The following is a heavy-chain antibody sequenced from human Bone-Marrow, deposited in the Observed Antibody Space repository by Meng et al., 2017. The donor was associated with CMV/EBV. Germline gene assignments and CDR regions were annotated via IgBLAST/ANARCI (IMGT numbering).Heavy chain of an antibody. Sequence: ASVKVSCKASGGTFSSYAISWVRQATGQGLEWMGWINPNSGGTKYAQKFQGRVTMTRDTSISTAYMELSRLRSDDTAVYYCARVGLRGAYWFDPWGQGTLVTVSS. D-gene: IGHD3-16*01. CDR2: INPNSGGT. J-gene: IGHJ5*02. CDR1: GGTFSSYA. V-gene: IGHV1-2*02. CDR3: ARVGLRGAYWFDP.